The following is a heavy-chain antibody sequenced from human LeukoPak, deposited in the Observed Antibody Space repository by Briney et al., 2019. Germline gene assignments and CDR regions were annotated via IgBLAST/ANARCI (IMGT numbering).Heavy chain of an antibody. Sequence: PGGSLRLSCAASGFTFSTFAMIWVRQPPGKGLEWVSSIFPSGGEIHYADSVRGRFTISRDNSKNTIFLQMNSLRAEDTAIYYCAKRSATSSGYFDFWGRGTLVTVSS. CDR1: GFTFSTFA. CDR2: IFPSGGEI. V-gene: IGHV3-23*01. J-gene: IGHJ4*02. CDR3: AKRSATSSGYFDF. D-gene: IGHD3-22*01.